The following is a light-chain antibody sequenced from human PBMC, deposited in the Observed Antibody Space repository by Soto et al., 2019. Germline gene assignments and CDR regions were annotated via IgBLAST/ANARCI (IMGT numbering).Light chain of an antibody. V-gene: IGKV3-11*01. CDR3: QQRSTWPMT. CDR1: QSVGSS. Sequence: EIVLTQSPATLSLSPGDRATLSCRANQSVGSSLAWIRQRPGQAPSLVIYDAFNRASGTPARFSGSGSGTAFTLTISSLESADFATYYCQQRSTWPMTFGQGTRLE. CDR2: DAF. J-gene: IGKJ5*01.